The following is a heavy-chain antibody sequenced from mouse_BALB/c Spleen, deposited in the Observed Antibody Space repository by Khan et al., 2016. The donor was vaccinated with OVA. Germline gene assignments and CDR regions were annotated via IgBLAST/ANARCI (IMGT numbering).Heavy chain of an antibody. CDR1: GYTFTDFY. CDR3: SRSGLGSFAF. V-gene: IGHV1-77*01. J-gene: IGHJ3*01. CDR2: IFPGNDNT. Sequence: QVQLQQSGAELARPGASVKLSCKASGYTFTDFYINWMRQRTGQGLEWIGHIFPGNDNTYYNENFSAKATLTADKSSSTAFMHLSSLTSEASAVFFGSRSGLGSFAFWGQGTLVTVST. D-gene: IGHD3-1*01.